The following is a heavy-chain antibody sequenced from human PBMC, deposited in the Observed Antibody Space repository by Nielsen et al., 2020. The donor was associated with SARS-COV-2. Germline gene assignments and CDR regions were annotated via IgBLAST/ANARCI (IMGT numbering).Heavy chain of an antibody. CDR3: ARVRVAVAGKDY. CDR2: ISAYNGNT. CDR1: GYTFTSYD. Sequence: ASVKVSCKASGYTFTSYDINWVRQATGQGLEWMGWISAYNGNTNYAQKLQGRVTMTTDTSTSTAYMELRSLRSDDTAVYYCARVRVAVAGKDYWGQGTLVTVSS. V-gene: IGHV1-18*01. J-gene: IGHJ4*02. D-gene: IGHD6-19*01.